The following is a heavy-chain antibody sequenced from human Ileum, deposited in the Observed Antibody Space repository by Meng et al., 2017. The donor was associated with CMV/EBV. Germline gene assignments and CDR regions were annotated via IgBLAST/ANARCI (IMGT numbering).Heavy chain of an antibody. J-gene: IGHJ3*01. D-gene: IGHD6-19*01. CDR2: IRDSGANT. V-gene: IGHV3-23*01. CDR1: GFTVSSNY. Sequence: GGSLRLSCAASGFTVSSNYMSWDRQAPGKGLEWVSAIRDSGANTYYAGSVTGRFTISRDNSHNTLYLQMHSLRAEDTAVYYCARALGLGAVMPNYDAFDLWGQGTVVTVSS. CDR3: ARALGLGAVMPNYDAFDL.